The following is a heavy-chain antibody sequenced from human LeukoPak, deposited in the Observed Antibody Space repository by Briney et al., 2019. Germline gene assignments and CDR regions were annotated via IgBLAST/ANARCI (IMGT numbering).Heavy chain of an antibody. V-gene: IGHV3-7*01. CDR2: INQDGCDE. CDR1: GFTLSDYW. J-gene: IGHJ4*02. CDR3: ARESTRERPGC. D-gene: IGHD1-1*01. Sequence: GRSLRLSCAASGFTLSDYWMSWVRQAPGKGLEWVANINQDGCDENYVDSVKGRFTISRDDAKNSLYLQMSSLRAEDTAVYYCARESTRERPGCWGQGTLVTVSS.